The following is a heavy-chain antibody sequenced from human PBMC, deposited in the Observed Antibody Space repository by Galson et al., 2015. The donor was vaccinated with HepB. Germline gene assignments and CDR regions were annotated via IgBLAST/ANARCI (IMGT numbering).Heavy chain of an antibody. CDR3: ARQGVDWFDP. D-gene: IGHD3-10*01. J-gene: IGHJ5*02. V-gene: IGHV4-34*01. CDR2: INHSGST. CDR1: GGSFSGYY. Sequence: ETLSLTCAVYGGSFSGYYWSWIRQPPGKGLEWIGEINHSGSTNYNPSLKSRVTISVDTSKNQFSLKLSSVTAADTAVYYCARQGVDWFDPWGQGTLVTVSS.